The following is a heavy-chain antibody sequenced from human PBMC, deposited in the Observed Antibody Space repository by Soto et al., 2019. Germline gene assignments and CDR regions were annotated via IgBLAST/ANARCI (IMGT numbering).Heavy chain of an antibody. D-gene: IGHD2-8*01. CDR3: AMRWSTKGWFEP. CDR1: GGSISSSSYY. V-gene: IGHV4-39*01. Sequence: PSETLSLTCTVSGGSISSSSYYWGWIRQPPGKGLEWIGSIYYSGSTYYNPSLKSRVTISVDTSKNQFSLKLSSVTAADTAVYYCAMRWSTKGWFEPWGQGTLVTVSS. J-gene: IGHJ5*02. CDR2: IYYSGST.